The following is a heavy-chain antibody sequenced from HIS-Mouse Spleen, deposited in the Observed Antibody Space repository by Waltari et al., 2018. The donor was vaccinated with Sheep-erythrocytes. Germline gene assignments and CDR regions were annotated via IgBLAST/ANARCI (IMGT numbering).Heavy chain of an antibody. V-gene: IGHV1-2*02. J-gene: IGHJ4*02. CDR3: ARERMYYYDSSGYYGYFDY. D-gene: IGHD3-22*01. CDR2: INPNSGGT. CDR1: GYTFTGYY. Sequence: QVQLVQSGAEVKKPGASVKVSCKASGYTFTGYYMHWVRQAPGQGLEWMGWINPNSGGTNYAQKFQGRVTRTRDTSISTAYMELSRLRSDDTAVYYCARERMYYYDSSGYYGYFDYWGQGTLVTVSS.